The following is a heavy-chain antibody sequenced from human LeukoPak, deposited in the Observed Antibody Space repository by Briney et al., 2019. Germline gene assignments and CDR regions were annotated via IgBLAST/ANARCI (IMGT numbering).Heavy chain of an antibody. CDR2: IKQDGSEK. CDR3: ARDQRNGYNYDAFDI. V-gene: IGHV3-7*01. D-gene: IGHD5-24*01. CDR1: GFTFSNAW. J-gene: IGHJ3*02. Sequence: PGGSLRLSCAASGFTFSNAWMSWVRQAPGKGLEWVANIKQDGSEKYYVDSVKGRFTISRDNAKNSLYLQMNSLRAEDTAVYYCARDQRNGYNYDAFDIWGQGTMVTVSS.